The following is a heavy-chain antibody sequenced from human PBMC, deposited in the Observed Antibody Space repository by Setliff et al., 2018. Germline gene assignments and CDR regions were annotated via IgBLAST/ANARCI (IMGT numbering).Heavy chain of an antibody. J-gene: IGHJ5*02. D-gene: IGHD3-3*01. CDR2: ISGSGGST. CDR3: AKDSSERPYYDFWSAAPDWFDP. CDR1: GFTFDDYA. Sequence: PGGSLRLSCAASGFTFDDYAMHWVRQAPGKGLEWVSGISGSGGSTYYADSVKGRFTISRDNSKNTLYLQMNSLRAEDTAVYYCAKDSSERPYYDFWSAAPDWFDPWGQGTLVTVSS. V-gene: IGHV3-23*01.